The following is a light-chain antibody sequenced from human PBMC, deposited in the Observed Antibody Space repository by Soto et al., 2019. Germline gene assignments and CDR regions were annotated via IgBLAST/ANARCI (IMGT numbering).Light chain of an antibody. CDR2: DVT. V-gene: IGLV2-8*01. CDR1: SSDVGGYNS. Sequence: QSALTQSPSASGSPGQSVTISCTGTSSDVGGYNSVSWYQQHPGKAPKVMIYDVTKRPSGVPDRFSGSKSGNTASLTVSALQAEDEADYYCSSYAGSNFVFGTGTKVTVL. J-gene: IGLJ1*01. CDR3: SSYAGSNFV.